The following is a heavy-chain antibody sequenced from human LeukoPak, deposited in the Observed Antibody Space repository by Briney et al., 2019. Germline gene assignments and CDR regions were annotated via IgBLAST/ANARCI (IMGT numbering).Heavy chain of an antibody. J-gene: IGHJ4*02. V-gene: IGHV3-7*01. Sequence: PGGSLRLSCAASGFPFSSYSMTWVRQAPGKGLEWVANILPDGSQKYYVDSVKGRFTISRDNPKNSLYLQINNLRAEDTAVYYCGRLAHNAWYAIDFWGQGTLVTVSS. CDR3: GRLAHNAWYAIDF. CDR2: ILPDGSQK. D-gene: IGHD2-2*01. CDR1: GFPFSSYS.